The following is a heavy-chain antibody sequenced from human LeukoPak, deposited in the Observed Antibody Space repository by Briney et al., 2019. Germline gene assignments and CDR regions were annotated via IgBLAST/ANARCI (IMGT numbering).Heavy chain of an antibody. D-gene: IGHD2-15*01. J-gene: IGHJ4*02. CDR3: AKGPKKQRVGSRGYYFDF. V-gene: IGHV3-23*01. CDR2: ISDSGGSR. Sequence: GESLRLSCGAYGFTFSSYAMSWVRQAPGKGLEWVSGISDSGGSRHYADSVKGRFTISRDNSKNTLYLQVNSLRAEDTAVYFCAKGPKKQRVGSRGYYFDFWGQGTLVTVSS. CDR1: GFTFSSYA.